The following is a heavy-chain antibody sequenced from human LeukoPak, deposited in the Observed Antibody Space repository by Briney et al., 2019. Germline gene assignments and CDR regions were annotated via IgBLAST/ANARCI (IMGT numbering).Heavy chain of an antibody. Sequence: GGSLRLSCAASGFTFSSCSMNWVRPAPGKGLEWVSSISSSSTYIYYADSVKGRFTISRDNAKNSQYLQMNSLRAEYTALYYCARGLVFCSSTSCSAPDLDYWGQGTLVTVSS. D-gene: IGHD2-2*01. V-gene: IGHV3-21*01. J-gene: IGHJ4*02. CDR1: GFTFSSCS. CDR3: ARGLVFCSSTSCSAPDLDY. CDR2: ISSSSTYI.